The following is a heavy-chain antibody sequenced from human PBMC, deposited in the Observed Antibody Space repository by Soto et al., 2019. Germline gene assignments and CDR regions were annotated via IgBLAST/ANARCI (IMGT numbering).Heavy chain of an antibody. CDR2: IYHSGST. CDR3: ARVRTAAAGRNWFDP. J-gene: IGHJ5*02. V-gene: IGHV4-30-2*01. CDR1: GGSISSGGYS. Sequence: QLQLQESGSGLVKPSQTLSLTCAVSGGSISSGGYSWSWIRQPPGKGLEWIGYIYHSGSTYYNPSLKSRVTTSVDRSKNQFSLKLSSVTAADTAVYYCARVRTAAAGRNWFDPWGQGTLVTVSS. D-gene: IGHD6-13*01.